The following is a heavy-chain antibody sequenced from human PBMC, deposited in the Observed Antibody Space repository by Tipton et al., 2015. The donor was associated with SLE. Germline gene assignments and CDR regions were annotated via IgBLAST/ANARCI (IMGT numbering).Heavy chain of an antibody. D-gene: IGHD6-13*01. Sequence: SLRLSCAASGFTFSTYWMSWVRQAPGKGLEWVANINEDGSERYYVDSVKGRFTISRDNVKNSLYLQMNGLRAEYTAVYSCAKVPARGQHLVPGGDYWGPGSLVTISS. CDR2: INEDGSER. V-gene: IGHV3-7*01. J-gene: IGHJ4*02. CDR1: GFTFSTYW. CDR3: AKVPARGQHLVPGGDY.